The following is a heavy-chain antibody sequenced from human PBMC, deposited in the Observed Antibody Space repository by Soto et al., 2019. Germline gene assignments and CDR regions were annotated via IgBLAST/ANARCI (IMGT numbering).Heavy chain of an antibody. J-gene: IGHJ5*02. D-gene: IGHD3-16*01. Sequence: EVPLVESGGGLVQPGGSLRLSCVASGLSYSRYSMNWVRQAPGKGLEWVAYIRTGSGTTYYADSVKGRFTISRDNAKNSLYLQMNSLRDEDTAVYYCVRDSIGWFDPWGQGTLVTVSS. CDR3: VRDSIGWFDP. CDR2: IRTGSGTT. CDR1: GLSYSRYS. V-gene: IGHV3-48*02.